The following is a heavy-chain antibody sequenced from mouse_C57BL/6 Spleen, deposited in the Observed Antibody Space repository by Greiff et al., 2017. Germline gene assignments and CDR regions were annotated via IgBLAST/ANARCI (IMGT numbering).Heavy chain of an antibody. J-gene: IGHJ2*01. Sequence: VQLQQPGAELVRPGSSVKLSCKASGYTFTSYWMHWVKQRPIQGLEWIGNIDPSDSETHYNQKFKDKGTLTVDKSSSTAYMQLSSLTSEDSAVYYCASTTVVPFDYWGQGTTLTVSS. CDR3: ASTTVVPFDY. CDR2: IDPSDSET. D-gene: IGHD1-1*01. CDR1: GYTFTSYW. V-gene: IGHV1-52*01.